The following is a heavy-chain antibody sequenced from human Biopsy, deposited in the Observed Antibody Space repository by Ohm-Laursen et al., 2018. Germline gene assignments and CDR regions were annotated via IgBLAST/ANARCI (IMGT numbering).Heavy chain of an antibody. CDR1: GASVKTSGYF. V-gene: IGHV4-31*03. J-gene: IGHJ2*01. CDR3: VREPKTGTAEAWYFDL. Sequence: SETLSLICSVSGASVKTSGYFWAWIRQRPGKGLEWIGYISYNERTHYNPSLTSRLAISFDTSNNRISLQLRFVSVADTAVYYCVREPKTGTAEAWYFDLWGRGSPVTVPS. CDR2: ISYNERT. D-gene: IGHD3-9*01.